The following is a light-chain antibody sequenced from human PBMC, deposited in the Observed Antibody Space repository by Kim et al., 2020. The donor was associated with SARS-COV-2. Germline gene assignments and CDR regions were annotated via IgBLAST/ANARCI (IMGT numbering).Light chain of an antibody. CDR3: QHYSRFPYT. Sequence: SETEGDRVTITGRASENIGTWLAWYQQKPGRAPSLLIYLASTLESGVPSRFSGTGSGTEFSLSITSLQPDDFATYYCQHYSRFPYTFGQGTKLEI. J-gene: IGKJ2*01. V-gene: IGKV1-5*03. CDR1: ENIGTW. CDR2: LAS.